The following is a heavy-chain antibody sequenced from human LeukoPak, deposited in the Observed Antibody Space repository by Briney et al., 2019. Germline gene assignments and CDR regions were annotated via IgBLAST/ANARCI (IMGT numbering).Heavy chain of an antibody. J-gene: IGHJ4*02. V-gene: IGHV4-59*01. CDR3: ARGGGYYGSGIVDY. D-gene: IGHD3-10*01. CDR2: IYYSGST. CDR1: GGSISSYY. Sequence: PSETLSLTCTVSGGSISSYYWSWIRQPPGKGLEWIGYIYYSGSTNYNPSLKSRVTISVDTSKNQFSLKLSSVAAADTAVYYCARGGGYYGSGIVDYWGQGTLVTVSS.